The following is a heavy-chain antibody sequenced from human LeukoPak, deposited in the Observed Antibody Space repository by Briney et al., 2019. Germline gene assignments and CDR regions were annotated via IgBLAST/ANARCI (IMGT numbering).Heavy chain of an antibody. CDR1: GVSISSYY. J-gene: IGHJ6*02. D-gene: IGHD1-14*01. CDR3: ARDTGFRHGYYYYGMDV. CDR2: IYYSGST. Sequence: SETLRLTCTVSGVSISSYYWSWIRQPPGKGLEWIGYIYYSGSTNYNPSLKSRVTISVDTSKNQFSLKLSSVTAADTAVYYCARDTGFRHGYYYYGMDVWGQGTTVTVSS. V-gene: IGHV4-59*01.